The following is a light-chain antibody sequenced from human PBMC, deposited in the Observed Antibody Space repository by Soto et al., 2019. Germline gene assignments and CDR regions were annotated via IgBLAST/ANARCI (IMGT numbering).Light chain of an antibody. J-gene: IGKJ1*01. CDR3: QQRSIWPPWT. CDR1: QSVSSSD. V-gene: IGKV3-11*01. Sequence: EIVMTQSPATLSVSPGERATLSCRSSQSVSSSDLAWYQQKPGQAPRLLIYDASVRATGVPARFSGSGSGTDFSLTISSLEPEDFAIYYCQQRSIWPPWTFGQGTKVDIK. CDR2: DAS.